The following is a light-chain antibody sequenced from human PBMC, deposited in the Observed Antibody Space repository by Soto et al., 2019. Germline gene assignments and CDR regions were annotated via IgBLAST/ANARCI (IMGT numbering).Light chain of an antibody. V-gene: IGLV4-69*02. CDR3: QTWGTGIWV. CDR2: VNSDGSL. J-gene: IGLJ3*02. Sequence: QLVLTQSPSASASLGASVMLTYTLSSGHSRFAIAWHQQQPDKGPRFLMKVNSDGSLNKGDGIPDRFSGSSSGTKRYLTISSLRPEDEAEYYCQTWGTGIWVFGGGTKLTVL. CDR1: SGHSRFA.